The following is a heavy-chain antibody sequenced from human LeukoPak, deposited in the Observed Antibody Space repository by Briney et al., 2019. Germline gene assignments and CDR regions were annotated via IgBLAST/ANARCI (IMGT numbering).Heavy chain of an antibody. CDR1: GYTFTSYY. V-gene: IGHV1-46*01. D-gene: IGHD2-15*01. J-gene: IGHJ4*02. Sequence: ASVKVSCKASGYTFTSYYMHWVRQAPGQGLEWMGIINPSGGSTSYAQKFQSRVTMTRDTSISTAYMELRRLSSDDTAIYYCARPYCNGGSCHDYFDYWGQGTLVSVSS. CDR3: ARPYCNGGSCHDYFDY. CDR2: INPSGGST.